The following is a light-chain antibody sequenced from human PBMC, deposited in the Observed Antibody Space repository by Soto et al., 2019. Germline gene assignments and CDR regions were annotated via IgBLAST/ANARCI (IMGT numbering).Light chain of an antibody. CDR3: QQYESYSPLT. Sequence: DIQMTQSPSILSASVGDRVTITCRASQSIRSWLAWYQQKPGKAPKLLIYDAYSLESGVPSRFSGRRSGTEFTLTIAGLQPEDFANYYCQQYESYSPLTFGGGTKVDI. CDR2: DAY. J-gene: IGKJ4*01. CDR1: QSIRSW. V-gene: IGKV1-5*01.